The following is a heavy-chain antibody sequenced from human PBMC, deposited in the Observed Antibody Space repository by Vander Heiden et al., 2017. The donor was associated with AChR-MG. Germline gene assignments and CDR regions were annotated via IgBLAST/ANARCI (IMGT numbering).Heavy chain of an antibody. CDR3: ARRGGYSVHD. CDR2: IYYSGST. J-gene: IGHJ4*02. V-gene: IGHV4-31*03. CDR1: GGSISSGGYY. Sequence: QVQLQEAGPGLVKPSQTLSLTCTVPGGSISSGGYYWSWIRQHPGKGLEWIGYIYYSGSTSYNPSLKSRVTISVDTSKNQFSLKLSSMTAADTAVYYCARRGGYSVHDWGQGTLVTVSS. D-gene: IGHD5-12*01.